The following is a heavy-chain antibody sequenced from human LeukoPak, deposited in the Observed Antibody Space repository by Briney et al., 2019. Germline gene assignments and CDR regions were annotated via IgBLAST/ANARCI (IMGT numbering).Heavy chain of an antibody. CDR2: IYSGDNT. Sequence: GGSLRLSCAASGFTVSSNYMSWVRQAPEKGLEWVSVIYSGDNTDYADSVKGRFTISRDNSKNTLYLQMNSLRAEDTGVYYCARDWGYCSSTSCHVFDYWGQGTLVTVSS. D-gene: IGHD2-2*01. J-gene: IGHJ4*02. CDR1: GFTVSSNY. V-gene: IGHV3-53*01. CDR3: ARDWGYCSSTSCHVFDY.